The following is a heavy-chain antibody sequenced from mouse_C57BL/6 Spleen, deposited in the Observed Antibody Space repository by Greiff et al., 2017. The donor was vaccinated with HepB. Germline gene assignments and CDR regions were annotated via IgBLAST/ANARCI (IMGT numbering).Heavy chain of an antibody. CDR3: ARDLDYGNFDY. J-gene: IGHJ2*01. Sequence: EVQLQQSGPGLVKPSQSLSLTCSVTGYSITSGYYWNWIRQFPGNKLEWMGYISYDGSNNYNPSLKNRISITRDTSKNQFFLKLNSVTTEDTATYYCARDLDYGNFDYWGQGTTLTVSS. D-gene: IGHD1-1*01. V-gene: IGHV3-6*01. CDR1: GYSITSGYY. CDR2: ISYDGSN.